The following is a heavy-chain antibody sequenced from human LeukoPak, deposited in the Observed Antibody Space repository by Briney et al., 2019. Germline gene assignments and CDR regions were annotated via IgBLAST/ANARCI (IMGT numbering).Heavy chain of an antibody. CDR2: IYTSGRT. V-gene: IGHV4-61*02. D-gene: IGHD2-15*01. CDR1: GGSISSGSYY. Sequence: SETLSLTCTVSGGSISSGSYYWNWIRQPAGKGLEWIGRIYTSGRTNYNPSLKSRVTISVDTSKNQFSLKLSAVTAADTAVYYCARDRRYCSGGSCYGVDYWGQGTLVTVSS. CDR3: ARDRRYCSGGSCYGVDY. J-gene: IGHJ4*02.